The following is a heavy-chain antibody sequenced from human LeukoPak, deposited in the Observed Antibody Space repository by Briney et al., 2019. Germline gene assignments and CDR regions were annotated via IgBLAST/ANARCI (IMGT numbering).Heavy chain of an antibody. CDR3: ARVIWFGEVYYYYYYMDV. J-gene: IGHJ6*03. Sequence: PSETLSLTCTVSGGPISSYYWSWIRQPPGKGLEWIGYIYYSGSTNYNPSLKSRVTISVDTSKNQFSLKLSSVTAADTAVYYCARVIWFGEVYYYYYYMDVWGKGTTVTVSS. CDR1: GGPISSYY. V-gene: IGHV4-59*01. D-gene: IGHD3-10*01. CDR2: IYYSGST.